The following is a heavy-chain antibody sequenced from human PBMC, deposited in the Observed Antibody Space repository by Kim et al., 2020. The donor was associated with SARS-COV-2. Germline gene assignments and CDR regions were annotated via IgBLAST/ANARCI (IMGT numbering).Heavy chain of an antibody. J-gene: IGHJ5*02. D-gene: IGHD3-10*01. CDR2: IYYSGDT. CDR3: ARDNYYGSGSNWFDP. Sequence: KGLEWIGYIYYSGDTKYNPSLKSRVTMSVDTSKNQFSLKLNSVTAADTAVYYCARDNYYGSGSNWFDPWGQGSLVIVSS. V-gene: IGHV4-59*01.